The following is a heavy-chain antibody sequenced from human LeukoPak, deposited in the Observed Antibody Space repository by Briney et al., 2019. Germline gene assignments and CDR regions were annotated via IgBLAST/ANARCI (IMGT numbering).Heavy chain of an antibody. CDR2: INTDGSST. V-gene: IGHV3-74*01. CDR1: GFTFSDSW. Sequence: PGGSLRLSCAASGFTFSDSWMYWVRQAPGKGLAWVAFINTDGSSTNYADSVKGRFTISRDNAKNTLYLQVNSLRAEDTAVYYCARALWPGGFDIWGQGTMVTVSS. J-gene: IGHJ3*02. CDR3: ARALWPGGFDI. D-gene: IGHD3/OR15-3a*01.